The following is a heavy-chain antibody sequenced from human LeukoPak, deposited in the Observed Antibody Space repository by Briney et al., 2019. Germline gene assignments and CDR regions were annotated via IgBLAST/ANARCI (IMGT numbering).Heavy chain of an antibody. CDR1: EYTFTGYY. Sequence: ASVKVSCKASEYTFTGYYIHWVRQSPGQGLEWMGWINPNSGGTNYAQKFQGRVTMTRDTSISTAYMELSRLRSDDTAVYYCATRPYSGTSFDSWGQGTLVTVSS. J-gene: IGHJ4*02. V-gene: IGHV1-2*02. CDR3: ATRPYSGTSFDS. D-gene: IGHD1-26*01. CDR2: INPNSGGT.